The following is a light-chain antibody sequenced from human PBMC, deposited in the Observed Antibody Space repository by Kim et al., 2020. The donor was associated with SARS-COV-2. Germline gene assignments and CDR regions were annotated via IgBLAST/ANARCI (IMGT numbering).Light chain of an antibody. CDR2: SAS. CDR1: QSVGTT. J-gene: IGKJ4*01. Sequence: EIVMKQFPATLSVSPGETATLSCRASQSVGTTLAWYQQKPGQAPRLLIHSASSRASGIPARFSGSGSGTEFTLTISSLQSEDSAVYYCQQYINWPPLTFGGGTKVDIK. V-gene: IGKV3-15*01. CDR3: QQYINWPPLT.